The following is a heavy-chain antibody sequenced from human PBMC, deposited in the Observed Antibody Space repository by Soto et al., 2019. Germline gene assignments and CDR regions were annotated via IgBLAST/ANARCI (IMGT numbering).Heavy chain of an antibody. CDR1: GGSISSGGYY. Sequence: QVQLQESGPGLVKPSQTLSLTCTVSGGSISSGGYYWSWIRQHPGKGLEWIGYIYYTGSTFYNPHLKSRVTISVDTSKNQFSLKLSSVTAADTAVYFCARDRQDTGMAAYWGQGTLVTVSS. J-gene: IGHJ4*02. CDR2: IYYTGST. CDR3: ARDRQDTGMAAY. D-gene: IGHD5-18*01. V-gene: IGHV4-31*03.